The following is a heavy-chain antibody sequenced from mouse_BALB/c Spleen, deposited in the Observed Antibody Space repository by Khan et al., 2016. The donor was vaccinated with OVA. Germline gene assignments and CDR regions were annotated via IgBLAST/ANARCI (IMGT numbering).Heavy chain of an antibody. CDR1: GYSITSGYA. CDR2: ISYSGGT. V-gene: IGHV3-2*02. D-gene: IGHD1-1*01. CDR3: ARGNYYGYYFDY. Sequence: EVQLQESGPGLVKPSQSLSLACTVTGYSITSGYAWNWIRQFPGNKLEWMGYISYSGGTSYNPSLKSRISITRDTSKNQFFLQLNSVTTEDTATYYCARGNYYGYYFDYWVQGTPLTVSS. J-gene: IGHJ2*01.